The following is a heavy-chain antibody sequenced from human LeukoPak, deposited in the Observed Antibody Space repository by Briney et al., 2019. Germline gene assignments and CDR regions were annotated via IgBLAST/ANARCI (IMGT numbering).Heavy chain of an antibody. D-gene: IGHD3-10*01. CDR1: GGSISSNSYY. Sequence: SETLSLTCTVSGGSISSNSYYWGWFRQPPGKGLEWIGSIYYSGSTNYNPSLKSRVTISVYTSKNQFSLKLSSVTAADTAVYYCARELHALEYYGSGSYYNGWFDPWGQGTLVTVSS. CDR2: IYYSGST. J-gene: IGHJ5*02. CDR3: ARELHALEYYGSGSYYNGWFDP. V-gene: IGHV4-39*07.